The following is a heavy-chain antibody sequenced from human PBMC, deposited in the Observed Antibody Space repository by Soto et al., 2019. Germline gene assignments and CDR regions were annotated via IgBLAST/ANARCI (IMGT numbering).Heavy chain of an antibody. D-gene: IGHD1-26*01. Sequence: QVQLVQSGAEVKKPGASVKVSCRASGYPSTGYFMHWVRQPLEKGFEGMGWINPNSGGTNYAQKFQGWVTMTRDTSICTAYMELSRLRSDDTAVYYCARGGRETYYYYGMDVWGQGTTVTVSS. CDR2: INPNSGGT. CDR1: GYPSTGYF. J-gene: IGHJ6*02. CDR3: ARGGRETYYYYGMDV. V-gene: IGHV1-2*04.